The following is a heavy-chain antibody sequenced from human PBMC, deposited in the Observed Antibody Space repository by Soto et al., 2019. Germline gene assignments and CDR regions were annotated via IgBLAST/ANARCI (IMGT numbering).Heavy chain of an antibody. CDR1: GYTFTGYY. J-gene: IGHJ3*02. Sequence: ASVKVSCKASGYTFTGYYMHWVRQAPGQGIEWMGWINPNSGGTNYAQKFQGWVNMTRDTSISTAYMELSRLRSDDTAVYYCARVNLVYAAFDIWGQGTMVTVSS. CDR2: INPNSGGT. V-gene: IGHV1-2*04. D-gene: IGHD2-8*01. CDR3: ARVNLVYAAFDI.